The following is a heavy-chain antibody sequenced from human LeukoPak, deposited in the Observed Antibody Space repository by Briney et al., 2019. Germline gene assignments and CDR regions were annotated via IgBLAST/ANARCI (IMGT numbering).Heavy chain of an antibody. CDR1: GFTFDDYA. V-gene: IGHV3-9*01. D-gene: IGHD2-15*01. J-gene: IGHJ6*02. CDR3: AKGSATFYYYYGMDV. CDR2: ISWNSGSI. Sequence: GGSLRLSCAASGFTFDDYAMHWVRQAPGKGLEWVSGISWNSGSIGYADSVKGRFTISRDNAKDSLYLQMNSLRAEDTALYYCAKGSATFYYYYGMDVWGQGTTVTVSS.